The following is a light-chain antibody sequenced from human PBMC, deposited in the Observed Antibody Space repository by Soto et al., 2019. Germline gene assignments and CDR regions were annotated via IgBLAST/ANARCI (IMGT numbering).Light chain of an antibody. CDR1: SSDVGGYNY. CDR2: EVS. CDR3: SSYAGSNNVV. V-gene: IGLV2-8*01. J-gene: IGLJ2*01. Sequence: QSALTKPPSASGSSAQSVTISCTGTSSDVGGYNYVSWYQQHPGKAPKLMIYEVSKRPSGVPDRFSGSKSGNTASLTVSGLQAEDEADYYSSSYAGSNNVVFGGGTKLTVL.